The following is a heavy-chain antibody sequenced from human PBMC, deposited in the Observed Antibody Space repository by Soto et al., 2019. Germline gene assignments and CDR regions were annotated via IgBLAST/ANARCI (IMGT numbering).Heavy chain of an antibody. D-gene: IGHD6-19*01. J-gene: IGHJ4*02. CDR1: GFSLSTSGVG. CDR2: IYWDDDK. Sequence: QITLKESGPTLVKPTQTLTLTCTFSGFSLSTSGVGVGWIRQPPGKALEWLALIYWDDDKRYSPSLKSRLTITKDTSKNQVVLTMTNMDPVDTATYYCAHRPRPFPSGWYSFDYWGQGTLVTVSS. V-gene: IGHV2-5*02. CDR3: AHRPRPFPSGWYSFDY.